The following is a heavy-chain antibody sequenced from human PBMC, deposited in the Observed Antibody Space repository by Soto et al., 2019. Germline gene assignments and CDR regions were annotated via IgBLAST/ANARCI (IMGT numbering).Heavy chain of an antibody. CDR1: GFTFRSYV. CDR2: TSYDGSNK. D-gene: IGHD3-16*01. Sequence: QVQLVESGGCVVQPGTSLRLSCVGSGFTFRSYVIHWVRPAPGKGLEWVALTSYDGSNKDYGDSVKGRFTISRDNSRNTVDLQMDSLRREDTALYYCARWGTTGGLDVWGQGTLVSVSS. V-gene: IGHV3-30*19. J-gene: IGHJ1*01. CDR3: ARWGTTGGLDV.